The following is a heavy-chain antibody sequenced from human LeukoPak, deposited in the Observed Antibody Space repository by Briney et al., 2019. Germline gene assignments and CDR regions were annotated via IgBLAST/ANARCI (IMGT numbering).Heavy chain of an antibody. V-gene: IGHV3-33*01. Sequence: GGSLRLSCAASGFTFSSYGMHWVRQAPGKGLEWVAVIWYDGSNKYYADSVKGRFTISRDNSKNTLYLQMNSLRAEDTAVYYCARGPHYYDSSGYYYFDYWGQGTLVTVSS. D-gene: IGHD3-22*01. CDR2: IWYDGSNK. CDR3: ARGPHYYDSSGYYYFDY. CDR1: GFTFSSYG. J-gene: IGHJ4*02.